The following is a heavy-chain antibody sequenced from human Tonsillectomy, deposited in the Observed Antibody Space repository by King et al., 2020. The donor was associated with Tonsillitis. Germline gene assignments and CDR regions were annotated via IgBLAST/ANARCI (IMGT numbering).Heavy chain of an antibody. J-gene: IGHJ3*01. CDR2: IIPLYGTP. V-gene: IGHV1-69*01. D-gene: IGHD3-9*01. CDR3: ARGKLEDSTGYLARDGFDV. CDR1: GATFNNHA. Sequence: QLVQSGAEVKKPGSSVKVSCTASGATFNNHAFSWLRQAPGQGLEWMGGIIPLYGTPIYAQRFQGRVRITADEYTATGYMELNSLRSDDTAVYYCARGKLEDSTGYLARDGFDVWGRGTMVTVSS.